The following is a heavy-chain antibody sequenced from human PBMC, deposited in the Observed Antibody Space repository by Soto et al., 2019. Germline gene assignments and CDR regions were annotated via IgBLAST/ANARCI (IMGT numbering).Heavy chain of an antibody. CDR3: ASCIAAAGTDGYYYYGMDV. CDR1: GFTVSSNY. Sequence: EVQLVESGGGLVQPGGCLRLSCAASGFTVSSNYMSWVRQAPGKGLEWVSVIYSGGSTYYADSVKGRFTISRHNSKNTLYLQMNSLRAEETAVYYCASCIAAAGTDGYYYYGMDVWGQGTTVTVSS. J-gene: IGHJ6*02. V-gene: IGHV3-53*04. CDR2: IYSGGST. D-gene: IGHD6-13*01.